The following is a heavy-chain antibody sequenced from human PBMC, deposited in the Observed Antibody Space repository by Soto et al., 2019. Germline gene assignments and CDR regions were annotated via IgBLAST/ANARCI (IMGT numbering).Heavy chain of an antibody. CDR3: AREDILGVRSFDY. CDR2: ISSGSKTI. J-gene: IGHJ4*02. V-gene: IGHV3-48*02. D-gene: IGHD3-9*01. CDR1: VFTFSGYS. Sequence: GGSLRLSCSASVFTFSGYSVNWVRQAPGKGLEWVSYISSGSKTIYYAESVKGRFTVSRDNARNSQYLQMNSLRDEDTAVYYCAREDILGVRSFDYWGRGTLVIVSS.